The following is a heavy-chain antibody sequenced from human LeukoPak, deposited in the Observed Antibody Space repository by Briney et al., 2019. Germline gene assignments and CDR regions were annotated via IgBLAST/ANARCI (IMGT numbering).Heavy chain of an antibody. V-gene: IGHV3-30*18. D-gene: IGHD6-13*01. Sequence: GGSLRLSCAASGFTFSSYGMHWGRQAPGKGLEWVAVISYDGSNKYYADSVKGRLTISRDNSKNTLYLQMNSLRAEDTAVYYCAKDQMGHIAAVDYWGQGTLVTVSS. J-gene: IGHJ4*02. CDR1: GFTFSSYG. CDR3: AKDQMGHIAAVDY. CDR2: ISYDGSNK.